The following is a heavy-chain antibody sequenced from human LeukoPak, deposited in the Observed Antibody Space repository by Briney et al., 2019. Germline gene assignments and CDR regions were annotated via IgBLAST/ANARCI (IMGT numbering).Heavy chain of an antibody. CDR3: AKTYSSSSSYHYYYMDV. V-gene: IGHV3-7*03. D-gene: IGHD6-6*01. CDR1: GFTFSSYW. Sequence: PGGSLRLSCAASGFTFSSYWMSWVRQAPGKGLEWVANIKQDGSEKYYVDSVKGRFTISRDNSKNTLYLQMNSLRAEDTAVYYCAKTYSSSSSYHYYYMDVWGKGTTVTVSS. CDR2: IKQDGSEK. J-gene: IGHJ6*03.